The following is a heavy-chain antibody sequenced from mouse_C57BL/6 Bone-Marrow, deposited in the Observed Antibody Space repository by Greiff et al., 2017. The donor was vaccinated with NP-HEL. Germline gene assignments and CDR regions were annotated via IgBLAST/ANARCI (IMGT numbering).Heavy chain of an antibody. V-gene: IGHV1-55*01. D-gene: IGHD1-1*01. CDR3: ASSGDDYGSSPGYFYV. CDR1: GYTFTSYW. J-gene: IGHJ1*03. Sequence: QVQLQQSGAELVKPGASVKMSCKASGYTFTSYWITWVKQRPGQGLEWIGDIYPGSGSTNYNEKFKSKATLTVDTSSSTAYMQLSSLTSEDSAVYYCASSGDDYGSSPGYFYVWGTGTTVTVSS. CDR2: IYPGSGST.